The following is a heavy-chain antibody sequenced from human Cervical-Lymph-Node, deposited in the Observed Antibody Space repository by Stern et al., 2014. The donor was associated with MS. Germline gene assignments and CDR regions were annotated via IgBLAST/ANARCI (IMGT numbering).Heavy chain of an antibody. D-gene: IGHD6-19*01. Sequence: EVQLVESGGGLVQPGGSLRLSCAASGFTVSSSYMSWVRQAPGKGLAWVSVIYSGDNTYYADSVKGRFTISRDNPKNTLYVQMNSLRVEDTAVYYCARALPGLAVAGPFDYWGQGTLVTVSS. V-gene: IGHV3-66*01. CDR3: ARALPGLAVAGPFDY. J-gene: IGHJ4*02. CDR2: IYSGDNT. CDR1: GFTVSSSY.